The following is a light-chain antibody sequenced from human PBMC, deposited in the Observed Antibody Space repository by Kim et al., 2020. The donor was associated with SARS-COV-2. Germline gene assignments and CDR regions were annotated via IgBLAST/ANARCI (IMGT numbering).Light chain of an antibody. J-gene: IGKJ1*01. V-gene: IGKV1D-12*01. CDR2: GAS. CDR3: QQASSFPWT. Sequence: DIQMTQSPSSVSASVGDRVIITCRASQGISDWLALYQQKPGKAPELLIFGASTLHSGVPSRFSGSGSGTDFTLTLSSLQPEDFATYYCQQASSFPWTFGQGTKVDIK. CDR1: QGISDW.